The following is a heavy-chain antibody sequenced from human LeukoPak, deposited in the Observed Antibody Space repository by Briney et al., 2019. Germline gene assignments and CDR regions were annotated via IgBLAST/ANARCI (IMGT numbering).Heavy chain of an antibody. D-gene: IGHD2-2*01. J-gene: IGHJ4*02. CDR3: ARVGDCSSTSCYFYFDY. Sequence: GGSLRLSCAASGFTFSSYEMNWVRQAPGKGLKWVSYISSSGSTIYYADSVKGRFTISRDNAKNSLYLQMNSLRAEDTAVYYCARVGDCSSTSCYFYFDYWGQGTLVTVSS. CDR1: GFTFSSYE. CDR2: ISSSGSTI. V-gene: IGHV3-48*03.